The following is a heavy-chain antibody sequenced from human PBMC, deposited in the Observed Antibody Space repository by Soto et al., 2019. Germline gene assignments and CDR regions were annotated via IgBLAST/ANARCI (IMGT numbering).Heavy chain of an antibody. CDR3: ASPYRSREYYGMDV. D-gene: IGHD6-13*01. CDR1: GFTFSSYS. J-gene: IGHJ6*02. CDR2: ISSSSSYM. V-gene: IGHV3-21*01. Sequence: GGSLRLSCAASGFTFSSYSMNWVRQAPGKGLEWVSSISSSSSYMYYADSVKGRFTISRDNAKNSLYLQMNSLRAEDTAVYYCASPYRSREYYGMDVWGQGTTVTVSS.